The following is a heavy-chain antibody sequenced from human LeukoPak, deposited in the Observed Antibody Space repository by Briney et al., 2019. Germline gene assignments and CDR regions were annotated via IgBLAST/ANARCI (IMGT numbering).Heavy chain of an antibody. CDR3: ARPQTGSSSSWYYFDY. D-gene: IGHD6-13*01. Sequence: SETLSLTCTVSGGSISSYYWSWIRQPPGKGLEWIGYIYYSGSTNYNPSLKSRVTISVDTSKNQFSLKLSSVTAADTAVYYCARPQTGSSSSWYYFDYWGQGTLVTVSS. CDR2: IYYSGST. V-gene: IGHV4-59*01. J-gene: IGHJ4*02. CDR1: GGSISSYY.